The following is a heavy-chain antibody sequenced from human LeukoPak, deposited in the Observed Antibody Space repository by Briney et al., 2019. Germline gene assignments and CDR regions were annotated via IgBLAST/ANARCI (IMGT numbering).Heavy chain of an antibody. Sequence: GGSLRLSCAASGFTFDDYGLSWVRQVPGKGLEWVSGINWNGGSTGYADSVKGRFTISRDNAKNSLYLQMNSLRAEDTALYYCARDRGYGFGDAFDIWGQGTMVTVSS. CDR1: GFTFDDYG. CDR3: ARDRGYGFGDAFDI. CDR2: INWNGGST. V-gene: IGHV3-20*04. D-gene: IGHD3-10*01. J-gene: IGHJ3*02.